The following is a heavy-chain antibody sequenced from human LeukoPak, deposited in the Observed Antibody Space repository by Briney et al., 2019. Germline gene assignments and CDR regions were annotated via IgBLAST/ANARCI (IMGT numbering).Heavy chain of an antibody. CDR3: AKENLFTGGNSGFYFDY. D-gene: IGHD4-23*01. CDR1: GFTFSSYG. Sequence: GRSLRLSCAASGFTFSSYGMHWVRQAPGKGLEWVAVISYDGSNKYYADSVKGRFTISRDNSKNTLYLQMNSLRAEDTAVYYCAKENLFTGGNSGFYFDYWGQGTLVTVSS. CDR2: ISYDGSNK. J-gene: IGHJ4*02. V-gene: IGHV3-30*18.